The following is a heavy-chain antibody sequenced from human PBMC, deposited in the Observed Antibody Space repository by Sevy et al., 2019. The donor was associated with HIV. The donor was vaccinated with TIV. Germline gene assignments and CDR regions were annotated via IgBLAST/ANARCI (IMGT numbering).Heavy chain of an antibody. CDR1: GFTFSSYA. J-gene: IGHJ4*02. Sequence: GESLEISCAASGFTFSSYAMSWVRQAPGKGLEWVSAISGSGGSTYYADSVKGRFTISRDNSKNTLYLQMNSLRAEDTAVYYCAKDGYSRGFVYWGQGTLVTVSS. V-gene: IGHV3-23*01. CDR2: ISGSGGST. D-gene: IGHD4-4*01. CDR3: AKDGYSRGFVY.